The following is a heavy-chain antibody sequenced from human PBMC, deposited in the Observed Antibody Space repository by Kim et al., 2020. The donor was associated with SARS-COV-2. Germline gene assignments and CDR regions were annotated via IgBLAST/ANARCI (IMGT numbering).Heavy chain of an antibody. D-gene: IGHD5-18*01. J-gene: IGHJ6*02. CDR3: ARGGGYSYGHGYWYYYYGMDV. V-gene: IGHV1-3*01. CDR2: INAGNGNT. Sequence: ASVKVSCKASGYTFTSYAMHWVRQAPGQRLEWMGWINAGNGNTKYSQKFQGRVTITRDTSASTAYMELSSLRSEDTAVYYCARGGGYSYGHGYWYYYYGMDVWGQGTTVTVSS. CDR1: GYTFTSYA.